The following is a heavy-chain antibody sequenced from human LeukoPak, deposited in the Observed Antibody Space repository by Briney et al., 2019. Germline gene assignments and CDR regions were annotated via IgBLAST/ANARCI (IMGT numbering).Heavy chain of an antibody. CDR1: GFTFSSHA. Sequence: GGSLRLSCAASGFTFSSHAMSWVRQAPGQGLEWVSAVSGSGGYTYYADSVKGRFTISRDNSKNTLYLQMNSLRAEDTAVYYCAKSPQVSTVTTYYFHYWGQGTLVTVSS. J-gene: IGHJ4*02. V-gene: IGHV3-23*01. D-gene: IGHD4-17*01. CDR2: VSGSGGYT. CDR3: AKSPQVSTVTTYYFHY.